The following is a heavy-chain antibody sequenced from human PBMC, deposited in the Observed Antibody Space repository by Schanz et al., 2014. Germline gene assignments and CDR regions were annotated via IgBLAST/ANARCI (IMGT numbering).Heavy chain of an antibody. D-gene: IGHD1-26*01. Sequence: QLMQSGAEVKKPGASVKVSCKASGYTFINYAMHWVRQAPGQRPEWMGWINAGNGNTKYSQKFQGRVTSTRDTTAKTAYMERSRLRSEDTAVYYCAREIGDSGNYSYPEFLQHCGQGTLVNVSA. CDR1: GYTFINYA. V-gene: IGHV1-3*01. J-gene: IGHJ1*01. CDR2: INAGNGNT. CDR3: AREIGDSGNYSYPEFLQH.